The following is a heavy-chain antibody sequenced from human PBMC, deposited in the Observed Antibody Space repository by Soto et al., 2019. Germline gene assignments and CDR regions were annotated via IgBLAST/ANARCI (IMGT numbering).Heavy chain of an antibody. D-gene: IGHD3-10*01. J-gene: IGHJ5*02. CDR1: GFTVTNNG. CDR2: IHSGGTT. Sequence: LXLSCPASGFTVTNNGMSWVRQAPGKVPEWVSVIHSGGTTYYADSVKRTLTISRDNSNNTLYLQLNSLIVEDTAVYYSEKVGRYDSGSYMFRYTWFGPWVSGTLLTVSS. V-gene: IGHV3-66*01. CDR3: EKVGRYDSGSYMFRYTWFGP.